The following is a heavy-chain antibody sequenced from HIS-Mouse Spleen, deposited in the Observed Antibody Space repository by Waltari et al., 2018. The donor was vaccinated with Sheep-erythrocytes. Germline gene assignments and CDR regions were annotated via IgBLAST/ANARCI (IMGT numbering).Heavy chain of an antibody. V-gene: IGHV1-2*02. Sequence: QVQLVQSGAEVKKPGASVKVSCKASGYTFTGYYMHWGRQAPGQGLEWMGWINPNSGGNNYAQKFPGGVTMTRNTSISTAYMELSRLRSDDTAVYYCASVTGVDAFDIWGQGTMVTVSS. J-gene: IGHJ3*02. CDR3: ASVTGVDAFDI. CDR1: GYTFTGYY. D-gene: IGHD7-27*01. CDR2: INPNSGGN.